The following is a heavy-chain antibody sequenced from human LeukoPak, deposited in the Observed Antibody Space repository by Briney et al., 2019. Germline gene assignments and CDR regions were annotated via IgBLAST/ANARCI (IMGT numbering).Heavy chain of an antibody. V-gene: IGHV3-23*01. D-gene: IGHD5-18*01. J-gene: IGHJ4*02. CDR3: ARGRNTGRQFYFDY. CDR2: ITGSGGST. Sequence: PGGSLRLSCAASGFTFSSYAMSWVCQAPGKGLECVSPITGSGGSTSYTDSVKGRFTISRDNSKNTLYLQMNSLRAEDTAVYYCARGRNTGRQFYFDYWGQGTLVTVAS. CDR1: GFTFSSYA.